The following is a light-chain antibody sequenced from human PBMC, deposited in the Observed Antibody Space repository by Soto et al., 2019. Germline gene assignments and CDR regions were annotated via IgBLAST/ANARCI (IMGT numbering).Light chain of an antibody. CDR2: DAY. CDR1: QSFRGL. CDR3: PQRHMWPIP. Sequence: EVVLTQSPVTLSLSPGERATLSCRASQSFRGLLAWYQQKPGQAPRLLIYDAYTRATGIPPRFSGSGSGTDFTLTISSLEPEDSAVYYGPQRHMWPIPFCQGTRLEIK. J-gene: IGKJ5*01. V-gene: IGKV3-11*01.